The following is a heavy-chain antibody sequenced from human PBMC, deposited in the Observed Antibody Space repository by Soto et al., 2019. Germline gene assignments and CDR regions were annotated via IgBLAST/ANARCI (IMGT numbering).Heavy chain of an antibody. V-gene: IGHV3-30*18. CDR1: GFTFSSYG. Sequence: GGSLRLSCAASGFTFSSYGMHWVRQAPGKGLEWVAVISYDGSNKYYADSVKGRFTISRDNSKNTLYLQMNSLRAEDTAVYYCAKDAYYYDSSGYYYTGVFDYWGQGTLVTVSS. D-gene: IGHD3-22*01. J-gene: IGHJ4*02. CDR2: ISYDGSNK. CDR3: AKDAYYYDSSGYYYTGVFDY.